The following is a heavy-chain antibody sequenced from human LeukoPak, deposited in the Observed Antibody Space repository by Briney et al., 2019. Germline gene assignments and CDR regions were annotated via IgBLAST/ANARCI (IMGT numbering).Heavy chain of an antibody. CDR3: ARDIGIAVAGTLYYYYYGMDV. CDR1: GFTFSSYA. D-gene: IGHD6-19*01. V-gene: IGHV3-30*04. Sequence: GGSLRLSCAASGFTFSSYAMHWVRQAPGKGLEWVAVISYDGSNKYYADSVKGRFTISRDNSKNTLYLQMNSLRAEDTAVYYCARDIGIAVAGTLYYYYYGMDVWGQGTTVTVSS. CDR2: ISYDGSNK. J-gene: IGHJ6*02.